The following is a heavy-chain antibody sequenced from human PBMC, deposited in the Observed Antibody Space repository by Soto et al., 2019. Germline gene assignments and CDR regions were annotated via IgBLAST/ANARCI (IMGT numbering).Heavy chain of an antibody. D-gene: IGHD6-13*01. Sequence: QLQLQESGPGLVKPSETLSRTCTVSGGSISSSNYYWGWIRQPPGKGLEWIGSTNHSGSTYYNPSLKSRLNISVDTSKNQFTLNLSSVTAADTAVYYCARHGEKPAAGWCNYMAVWGKGTTVTVSS. J-gene: IGHJ6*03. CDR3: ARHGEKPAAGWCNYMAV. V-gene: IGHV4-39*01. CDR2: TNHSGST. CDR1: GGSISSSNYY.